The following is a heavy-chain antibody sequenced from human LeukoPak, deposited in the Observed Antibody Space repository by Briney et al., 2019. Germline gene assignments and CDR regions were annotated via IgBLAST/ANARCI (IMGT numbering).Heavy chain of an antibody. CDR2: IYPGDSDT. V-gene: IGHV5-51*01. D-gene: IGHD1-26*01. Sequence: GESLKISCKGSGYSFTSYWIGWVRQMPGKGLEWMGIIYPGDSDTRYSPSFQGQVTISADKSISTAYLQWSSLKASDTAMYYCARHPLQWERQGGMDVWGQGTTVTVSS. CDR1: GYSFTSYW. J-gene: IGHJ6*02. CDR3: ARHPLQWERQGGMDV.